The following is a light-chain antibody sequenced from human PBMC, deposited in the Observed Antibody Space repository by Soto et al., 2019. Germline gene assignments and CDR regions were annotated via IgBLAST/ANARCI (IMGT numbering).Light chain of an antibody. Sequence: EIVLTQSPGTLSLSPGERATLSCRACQSVSRNQLAWYRRKPGQAPRLLIYGASYRATDIPGRFSGCGSGTDFTLSITRLEPEAFAVYYCQQYVSSPPTFGPLTRVEI. CDR1: QSVSRNQ. CDR3: QQYVSSPPT. J-gene: IGKJ1*01. V-gene: IGKV3-20*01. CDR2: GAS.